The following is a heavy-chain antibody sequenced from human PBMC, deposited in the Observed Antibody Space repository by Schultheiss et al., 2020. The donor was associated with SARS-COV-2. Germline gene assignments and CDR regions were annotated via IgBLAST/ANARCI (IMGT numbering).Heavy chain of an antibody. V-gene: IGHV3-21*01. J-gene: IGHJ6*02. Sequence: GGSLRLSCAASGFTFSSYGMHWVRQAPGKGLEWVSSISSSSSYIYYADYAESMKGRFIISRDNAKNTLHLQIRSLRAEDTSVYYCTRGRHKSGHYSGFDVWGQGTTVTVSS. CDR1: GFTFSSYG. CDR3: TRGRHKSGHYSGFDV. CDR2: ISSSSSYI.